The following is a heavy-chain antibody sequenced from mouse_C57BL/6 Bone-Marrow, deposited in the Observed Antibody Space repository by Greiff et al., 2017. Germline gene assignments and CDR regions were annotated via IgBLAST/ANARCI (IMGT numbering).Heavy chain of an antibody. D-gene: IGHD1-1*01. J-gene: IGHJ2*01. CDR2: IDPEDGET. CDR3: ARGMTTVVSD. Sequence: EVQLQQSGAELVKPGASVKLSCTASGFNIKDYYMHWVKQRTEQGLEWIGRIDPEDGETKYAAKFQGKATITADTSSNTADLQLSSLTSEDTAVYYCARGMTTVVSDWGQGTTLTVSS. CDR1: GFNIKDYY. V-gene: IGHV14-2*01.